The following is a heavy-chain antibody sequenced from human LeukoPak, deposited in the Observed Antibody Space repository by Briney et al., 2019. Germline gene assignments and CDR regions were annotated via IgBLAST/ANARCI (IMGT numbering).Heavy chain of an antibody. D-gene: IGHD3-22*01. CDR1: GFTFNNYA. CDR2: ISGSGGTT. J-gene: IGHJ3*02. V-gene: IGHV3-23*01. Sequence: GGSLRLSCAASGFTFNNYAMNWVRQAPGKGLEWVSVISGSGGTTYYADSVKGRFTISRDNAKNTLYLQMNSLRAEDTAVYYCARFRPFDSLQTVNAFDIWGQGTMVTVSS. CDR3: ARFRPFDSLQTVNAFDI.